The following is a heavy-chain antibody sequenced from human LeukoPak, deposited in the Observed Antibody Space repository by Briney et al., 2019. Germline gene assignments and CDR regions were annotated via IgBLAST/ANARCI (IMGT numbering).Heavy chain of an antibody. D-gene: IGHD3-16*02. CDR2: IYYSGST. Sequence: SETLSLTCTVSGGSIRSYYWSWIRQPPGKGLEWIGSIYYSGSTYYNPSLKSRVTISVDTSKNQFSLKLSSVTAADTAVYYCARGVYVWGSYRHLGYWGQGTLVTVSS. J-gene: IGHJ4*02. CDR1: GGSIRSYY. CDR3: ARGVYVWGSYRHLGY. V-gene: IGHV4-59*05.